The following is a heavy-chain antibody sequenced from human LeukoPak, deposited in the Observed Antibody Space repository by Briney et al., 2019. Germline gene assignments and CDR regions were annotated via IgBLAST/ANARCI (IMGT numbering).Heavy chain of an antibody. V-gene: IGHV3-48*03. J-gene: IGHJ6*04. D-gene: IGHD4-17*01. Sequence: GGSLRLSCAASGFTFSSYEMNWVRQAPGKGLELVSYISSSGSTIYYADPVKGRFTISRDNAKNSLYLQMNSLRAEDTAVYYCARDLSSYGDYVAVWGKGTTVTVSS. CDR2: ISSSGSTI. CDR1: GFTFSSYE. CDR3: ARDLSSYGDYVAV.